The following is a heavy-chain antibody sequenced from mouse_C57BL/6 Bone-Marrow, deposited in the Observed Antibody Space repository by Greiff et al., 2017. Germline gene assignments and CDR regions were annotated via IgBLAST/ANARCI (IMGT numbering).Heavy chain of an antibody. CDR1: GYTFTDYN. CDR2: INPNNGGT. CDR3: ARGSNFLYYYAMDY. Sequence: VQLQQSGPELVKPGASVKIPCKASGYTFTDYNMDWVKQSHGKSLEWIGDINPNNGGTIYNQKFKGKATLTVDKSSSTAYMELRSLTSEDTAVYYCARGSNFLYYYAMDYWGQGTSVTVSS. J-gene: IGHJ4*01. D-gene: IGHD2-5*01. V-gene: IGHV1-18*01.